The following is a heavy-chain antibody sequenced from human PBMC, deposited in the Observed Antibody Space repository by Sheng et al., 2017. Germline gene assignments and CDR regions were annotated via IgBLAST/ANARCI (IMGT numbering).Heavy chain of an antibody. V-gene: IGHV5-51*03. Sequence: EVQLVQSGAEVKKPGESLKISCQASGYKFTNYWVGWVRQMPEKGLEWIGIIYPGDSDTRLRPSFQGQVTISADESISSAFLQWSNLKASDSGLYYCARRLSGSQAFDYWGQGTLV. CDR2: IYPGDSDT. CDR1: GYKFTNYW. CDR3: ARRLSGSQAFDY. D-gene: IGHD1-26*01. J-gene: IGHJ4*02.